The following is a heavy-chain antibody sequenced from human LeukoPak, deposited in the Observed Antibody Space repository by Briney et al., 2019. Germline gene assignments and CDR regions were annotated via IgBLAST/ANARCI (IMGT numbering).Heavy chain of an antibody. CDR1: SGSLTSSSYY. V-gene: IGHV4-39*01. CDR3: ARSGRDFWSGTSSGIDY. CDR2: FYYSGNT. J-gene: IGHJ4*02. Sequence: SETLSLTCTVSSGSLTSSSYYWGWLRQPPGKGREWFGCFYYSGNTYYNPSLKSRVTISVDTSKNQFSLKLSSVTAADTAVYYCARSGRDFWSGTSSGIDYWGQGTLVTVSS. D-gene: IGHD3-3*01.